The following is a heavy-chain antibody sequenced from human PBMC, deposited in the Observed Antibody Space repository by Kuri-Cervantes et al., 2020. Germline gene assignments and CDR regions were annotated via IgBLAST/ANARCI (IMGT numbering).Heavy chain of an antibody. J-gene: IGHJ4*02. V-gene: IGHV3-30*03. CDR3: ATFLGGAFHETY. Sequence: GGSLRLSCAASGFTFSSYGMHWVRQAPGKGLEWVAVISYDGSNKYYADSVKGRFTISRDNSKNTLYLQMNSLRAEDTAVYYCATFLGGAFHETYWGQGTLVTVSS. D-gene: IGHD2-15*01. CDR2: ISYDGSNK. CDR1: GFTFSSYG.